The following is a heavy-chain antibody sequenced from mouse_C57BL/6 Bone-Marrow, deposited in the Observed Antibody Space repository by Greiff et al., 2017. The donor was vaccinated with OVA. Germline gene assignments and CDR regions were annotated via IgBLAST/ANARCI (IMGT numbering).Heavy chain of an antibody. V-gene: IGHV1-22*01. J-gene: IGHJ2*01. CDR1: GYTFTDYN. D-gene: IGHD2-4*01. CDR2: INPNNGGT. Sequence: VQLQQSGPELVKPGASVKMSCKASGYTFTDYNMHWVKQSHGKSLEWIGYINPNNGGTSYNQKFKGKATLTVNKSSSTAYMELRSLTSEDSAVYYCAMEWIYDYDPYYFDYWGQGTTLTVSS. CDR3: AMEWIYDYDPYYFDY.